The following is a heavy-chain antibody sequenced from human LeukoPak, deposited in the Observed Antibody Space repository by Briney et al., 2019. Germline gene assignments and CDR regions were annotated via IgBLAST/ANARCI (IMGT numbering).Heavy chain of an antibody. Sequence: SVKVSCKASGGTFSSYAISWVRHAPGQGLEWMGGIIPIFGTANYAQKFQGRVTITTDESTSTAYMELSSLRSEDTAVYYCASSIVGAAYYYMDVWGKGTTVTVSS. CDR1: GGTFSSYA. CDR3: ASSIVGAAYYYMDV. J-gene: IGHJ6*03. V-gene: IGHV1-69*05. D-gene: IGHD1-26*01. CDR2: IIPIFGTA.